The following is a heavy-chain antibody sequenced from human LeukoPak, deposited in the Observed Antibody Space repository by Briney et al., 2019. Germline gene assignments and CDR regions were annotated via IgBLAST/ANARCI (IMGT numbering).Heavy chain of an antibody. D-gene: IGHD3-3*01. Sequence: SETLSLTCAVYGVSFSGYYWSWIRQPPGKGLEWIGEINHSGSTNNNPSLKSLVTISVDTSKNEFSLKRSLVTAGDTAVYYCARAGGEWLLSGGISWFDPWGQGTLVTVSS. J-gene: IGHJ5*02. CDR2: INHSGST. CDR1: GVSFSGYY. V-gene: IGHV4-34*01. CDR3: ARAGGEWLLSGGISWFDP.